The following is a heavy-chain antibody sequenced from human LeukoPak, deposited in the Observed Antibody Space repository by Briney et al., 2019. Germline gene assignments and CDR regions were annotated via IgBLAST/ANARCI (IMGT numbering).Heavy chain of an antibody. V-gene: IGHV5-10-1*01. CDR1: GYSFTSYW. CDR3: AIDVDTAMVTFDY. D-gene: IGHD5-18*01. Sequence: PGESLRISCKGSGYSFTSYWISWVRQMPGKGLEWMGRIDPSDSYTNYSPSFQGHVTISADKSISTAYLQWSSLKASDTAMYYCAIDVDTAMVTFDYWGQGTLATVSS. J-gene: IGHJ4*02. CDR2: IDPSDSYT.